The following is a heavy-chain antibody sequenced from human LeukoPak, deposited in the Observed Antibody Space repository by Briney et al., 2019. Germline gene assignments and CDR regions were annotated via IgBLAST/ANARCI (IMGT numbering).Heavy chain of an antibody. CDR3: STRAFSDTSPVA. V-gene: IGHV5-51*01. CDR2: INPGNSDI. CDR1: GYNFASQW. Sequence: HGESLKISCKHSGYNFASQWIGWVRQMPGKGLEWMGIINPGNSDIVYTPSFQGQVSFSADKSTSTVFLQWGSLKASDTAMYYCSTRAFSDTSPVAWGQGTPVTVSS. J-gene: IGHJ5*02. D-gene: IGHD3-22*01.